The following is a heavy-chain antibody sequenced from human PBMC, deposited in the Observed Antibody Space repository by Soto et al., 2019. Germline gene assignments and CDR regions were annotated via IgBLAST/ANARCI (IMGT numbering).Heavy chain of an antibody. D-gene: IGHD1-26*01. V-gene: IGHV1-3*01. Sequence: ASVKVSCKASGYTFTSYAMHWVCQAPGQRLEWMGWINAGNGNTKYSQKFQGRVTITRDTSASTAYMELSSLRSEDTAVYYCAWVRQPPGKGLEWIGSIYYSGTTYYNPSLKSRVTISGDTSKNQFSLKLSSVTAADTAVFYCARLIHCKTTSCYFDYWGQG. CDR3: AWVRQPPGKGLEWIGSIYYSGTTYYNPSLKSRVTISGDTSKNQFSLKLSSVTAADTAVFYCARLIHCKTTSCYFDY. CDR2: INAGNGNT. J-gene: IGHJ4*02. CDR1: GYTFTSYA.